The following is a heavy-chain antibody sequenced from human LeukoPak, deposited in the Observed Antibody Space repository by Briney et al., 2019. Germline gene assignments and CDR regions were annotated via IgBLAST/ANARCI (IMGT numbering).Heavy chain of an antibody. Sequence: GGSLRLSCTASGFTISSYWMSWVRQAPGKGLEWVASIKEDGSEKYHVDSVKGRFTISRDNAKNSLYLQMNSLRAEDTAVYYCAKEAQGCSITSCYFDSWGQGTLVTVSS. CDR2: IKEDGSEK. CDR3: AKEAQGCSITSCYFDS. CDR1: GFTISSYW. V-gene: IGHV3-7*03. D-gene: IGHD2-2*01. J-gene: IGHJ4*02.